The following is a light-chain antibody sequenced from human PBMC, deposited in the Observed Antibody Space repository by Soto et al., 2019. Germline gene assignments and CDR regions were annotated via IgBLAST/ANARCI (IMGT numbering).Light chain of an antibody. V-gene: IGKV3-11*01. J-gene: IGKJ4*01. CDR3: QQRSNWPST. CDR2: DAS. CDR1: ESVSRY. Sequence: EIVLTQSPATLSLSPGNRATLSCRASESVSRYLAWYQQKPGQAPMLLIYDASNRATGLPARFSGSGSGTDFTLTITSLEPEDFAVYYCQQRSNWPSTFGGGTKVEIK.